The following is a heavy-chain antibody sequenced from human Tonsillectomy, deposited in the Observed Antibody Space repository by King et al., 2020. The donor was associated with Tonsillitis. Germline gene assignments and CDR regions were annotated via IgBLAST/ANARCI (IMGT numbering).Heavy chain of an antibody. Sequence: HVQLQESGPGLVKPSQTLSLTCTVSGGSITSGTYYWSWNRQPAGEGLEWIGRIYNSGHTTYNPSLTDRVTLSIDTSQNQFSLKLPSVTAADTAVYYCARGSVNSAFDIWGQGTMVTVSS. J-gene: IGHJ3*02. CDR1: GGSITSGTYY. CDR2: IYNSGHT. CDR3: ARGSVNSAFDI. V-gene: IGHV4-61*02.